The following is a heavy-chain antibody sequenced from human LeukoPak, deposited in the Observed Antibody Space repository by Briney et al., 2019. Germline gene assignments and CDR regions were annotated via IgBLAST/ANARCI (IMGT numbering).Heavy chain of an antibody. J-gene: IGHJ4*02. D-gene: IGHD1-7*01. Sequence: SEALSLTCIVPGGSISSSSYYWAWIRQSPGKGLEWIGTFSSGGSAYYNPSLTSRVSISKDTSDNQFSLRLYSVTAADTAVYYCTRKQTGTMYDVWGQGTQVTVSS. CDR1: GGSISSSSYY. CDR3: TRKQTGTMYDV. CDR2: FSSGGSA. V-gene: IGHV4-39*07.